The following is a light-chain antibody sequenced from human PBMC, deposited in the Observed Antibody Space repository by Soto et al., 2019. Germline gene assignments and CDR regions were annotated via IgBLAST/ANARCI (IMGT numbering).Light chain of an antibody. Sequence: DIQLTQSPSFLSASVGDRVTITCRASQGISSYLAWSQQKPGKAPKLLIFAASSLQSGVPSRFSGSRSGPDFTLTISSLQPEDFATYYCQQSYSSPPTFGQGTKVDIK. CDR1: QGISSY. CDR3: QQSYSSPPT. V-gene: IGKV1-39*01. CDR2: AAS. J-gene: IGKJ1*01.